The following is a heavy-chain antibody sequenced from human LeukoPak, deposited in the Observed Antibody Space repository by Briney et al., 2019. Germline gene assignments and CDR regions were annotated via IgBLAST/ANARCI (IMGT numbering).Heavy chain of an antibody. Sequence: SETLSLTCAVYGGSFSGYYWSWIRQPPGKGLEWIGEINHSGSTNYNPSLKSRVTISVDTSKNQFSLKLSSVTAADTAVYYCASGKWLRSRSSRHQTRFDYWGQGTLVTVSS. CDR3: ASGKWLRSRSSRHQTRFDY. J-gene: IGHJ4*02. CDR2: INHSGST. D-gene: IGHD5-12*01. V-gene: IGHV4-34*01. CDR1: GGSFSGYY.